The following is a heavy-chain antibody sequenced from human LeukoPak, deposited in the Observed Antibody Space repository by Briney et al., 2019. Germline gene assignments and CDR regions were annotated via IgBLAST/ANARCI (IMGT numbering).Heavy chain of an antibody. CDR1: GYTFTIYA. CDR3: ARGGRYFDY. CDR2: INTNTGNP. J-gene: IGHJ4*02. Sequence: ASVKVSCKASGYTFTIYAMSWVRQAPGQGLEWMGWINTNTGNPTYAQGFTRRFVFSLDTSVSTAYLQISSLKAEDTAVYYFARGGRYFDYWGQGTLVSVSS. D-gene: IGHD3-9*01. V-gene: IGHV7-4-1*02.